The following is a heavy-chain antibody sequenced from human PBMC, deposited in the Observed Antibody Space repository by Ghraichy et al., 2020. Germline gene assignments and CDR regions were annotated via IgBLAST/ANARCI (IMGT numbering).Heavy chain of an antibody. Sequence: GGSLRLSCAASGFTFSSYAMHWVRQAPGKGLEWVAVISYDGSNKYYADSVKGRFTISRDNSKNTLYLQMNSLRAEDTAVYYCAREEGGYSSSWYDAFDIWGQGTMVTVSS. J-gene: IGHJ3*02. CDR2: ISYDGSNK. CDR3: AREEGGYSSSWYDAFDI. V-gene: IGHV3-30-3*01. CDR1: GFTFSSYA. D-gene: IGHD6-13*01.